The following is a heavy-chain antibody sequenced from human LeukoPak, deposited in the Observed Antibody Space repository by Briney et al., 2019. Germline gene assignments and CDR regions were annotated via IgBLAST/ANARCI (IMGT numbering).Heavy chain of an antibody. J-gene: IGHJ3*02. V-gene: IGHV4-61*02. D-gene: IGHD2-15*01. CDR3: AREDIVVVVAALREAFDI. CDR1: GGSISSGNYY. CDR2: VYTSGST. Sequence: SETLSLTCTVSGGSISSGNYYWSWIRQPAGKGLEWIGRVYTSGSTNYNPSLKSRVTISIDTSKNQFSLKLSSVTAADTAVYYCAREDIVVVVAALREAFDIWGQGTMVTVSS.